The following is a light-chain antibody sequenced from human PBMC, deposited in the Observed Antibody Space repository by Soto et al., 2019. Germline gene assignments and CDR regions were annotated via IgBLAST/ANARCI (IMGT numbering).Light chain of an antibody. V-gene: IGLV2-8*01. CDR2: EVN. J-gene: IGLJ1*01. Sequence: QSVLTQPPSASGSPGQSVAISCTGTSSDVGGYNYVSWYQQHPGKAPKLMIYEVNKRPSGVPDRFSGSKSGNTASLTVSGLQADDEDDYYCSSYAGSRNVFGTGTKVTVL. CDR1: SSDVGGYNY. CDR3: SSYAGSRNV.